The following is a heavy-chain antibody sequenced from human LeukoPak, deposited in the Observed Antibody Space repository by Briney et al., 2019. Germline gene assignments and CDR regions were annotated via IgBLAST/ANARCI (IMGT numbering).Heavy chain of an antibody. CDR3: ARHRGTIFGMVMYNWFDP. J-gene: IGHJ5*02. D-gene: IGHD3-3*01. CDR2: ICPVDSDT. CDR1: GYSFTSYW. Sequence: GESLKISCEASGYSFTSYWIGWVRQMPGKGLEWVALICPVDSDTRYNPSFQGQVTISADKSINTVYLQWNSLKASDSAMYYCARHRGTIFGMVMYNWFDPWGQGTLVTVSS. V-gene: IGHV5-51*01.